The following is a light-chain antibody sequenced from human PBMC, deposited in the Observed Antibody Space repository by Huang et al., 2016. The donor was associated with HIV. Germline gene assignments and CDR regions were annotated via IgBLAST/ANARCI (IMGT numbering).Light chain of an antibody. J-gene: IGKJ3*01. Sequence: EIVLTQSPGTLSLSPGERATLSCRASQSISSSSLAWYLQKPGQAPTLLSHGASTRATDIPDMFRGSGSGTDFTLTISRLEPEDFAVYYCHQYGSPPFTFGPGTKVDIK. CDR3: HQYGSPPFT. CDR2: GAS. V-gene: IGKV3-20*01. CDR1: QSISSSS.